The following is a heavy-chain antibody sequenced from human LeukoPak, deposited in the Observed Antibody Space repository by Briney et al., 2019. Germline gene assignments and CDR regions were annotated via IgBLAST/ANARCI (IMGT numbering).Heavy chain of an antibody. J-gene: IGHJ6*02. V-gene: IGHV3-73*01. CDR3: TSQPLPNYYGMDV. Sequence: PGGSLRLSCAASGFTFSGSAMHWVRQASGEGLEWVGRIRSKANSYATAYAASVKGRFTISRDDSKNTAYLQMNSLKTEDTAVYYGTSQPLPNYYGMDVGDQGTTVTAS. CDR1: GFTFSGSA. CDR2: IRSKANSYAT.